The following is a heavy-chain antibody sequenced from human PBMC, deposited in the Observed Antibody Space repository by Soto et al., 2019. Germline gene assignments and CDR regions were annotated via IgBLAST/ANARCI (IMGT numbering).Heavy chain of an antibody. J-gene: IGHJ4*02. D-gene: IGHD4-17*01. CDR1: GGSISSGDYY. V-gene: IGHV4-30-4*01. CDR2: IYSSGST. Sequence: QVQLQESGPGLVKPSQTLSLTCTVSGGSISSGDYYWGWIRQPPGKGLEWIGYIYSSGSTYYNPSLKSRVTISVDTSKNQCSLKLSSVTAADTAVYYCASLTTVTGSFDYWGQGTLVTVSS. CDR3: ASLTTVTGSFDY.